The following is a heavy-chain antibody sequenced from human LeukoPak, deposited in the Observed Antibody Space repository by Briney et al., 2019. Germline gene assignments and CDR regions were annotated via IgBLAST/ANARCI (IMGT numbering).Heavy chain of an antibody. V-gene: IGHV4-39*07. CDR1: GDSISTSSYY. CDR3: ARGFGYSSSWYYFDY. CDR2: IYYSGST. Sequence: SETLSLTCSVSGDSISTSSYYWGWIRQPPGKGLEWIGTIYYSGSTYYNPSLTSRVTISVDTSKNQFSLKLSSVTAADTAVYYCARGFGYSSSWYYFDYWGQGTLVTVSS. J-gene: IGHJ4*02. D-gene: IGHD6-13*01.